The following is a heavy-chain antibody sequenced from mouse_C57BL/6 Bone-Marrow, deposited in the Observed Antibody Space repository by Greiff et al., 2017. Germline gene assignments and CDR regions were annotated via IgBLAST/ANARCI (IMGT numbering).Heavy chain of an antibody. CDR1: GYSFTDYN. D-gene: IGHD2-4*01. J-gene: IGHJ4*01. Sequence: EVQLQQSGPELVKPGASVKISCTASGYSFTDYNMNWVKQSNGKSLEWIGVINPNYGTTSYNQKFKGKATLTVDHSSSTAYMQLNSLTSGDSAVYYCARGYDYDYAMDYWGQGTSVTVSS. V-gene: IGHV1-39*01. CDR3: ARGYDYDYAMDY. CDR2: INPNYGTT.